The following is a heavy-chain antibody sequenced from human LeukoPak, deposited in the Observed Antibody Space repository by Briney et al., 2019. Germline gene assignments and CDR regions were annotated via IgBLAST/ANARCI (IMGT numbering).Heavy chain of an antibody. CDR2: ISGNGGSK. CDR3: AKDVVGATFDY. J-gene: IGHJ4*02. Sequence: GGSLRLSCAASGFTFSSYAMGWVRQAPGKGLEWVSSISGNGGSKYYADSVKGRFTISRDNSKNTLYLQMNSLRAEDTALYFCAKDVVGATFDYWGQGTLVTVSS. V-gene: IGHV3-23*01. CDR1: GFTFSSYA. D-gene: IGHD1-26*01.